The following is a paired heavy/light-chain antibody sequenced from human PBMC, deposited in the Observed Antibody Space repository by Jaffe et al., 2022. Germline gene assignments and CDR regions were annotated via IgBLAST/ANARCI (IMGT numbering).Heavy chain of an antibody. Sequence: QVQLQESGPGLVKPSETLSLTCDVSGYSIRSGYYWAWIRQPPGKGLEWIGSLYHMVNTYYNPSLKSRVTISVDTPRNQFSLKLSSLTAADTALYYCARVGTWFGGYYFDYWGQGTLVTVSS. CDR3: ARVGTWFGGYYFDY. CDR2: LYHMVNT. V-gene: IGHV4-38-2*01. J-gene: IGHJ4*02. D-gene: IGHD3-10*01. CDR1: GYSIRSGYY.
Light chain of an antibody. Sequence: QSALTQPPSASGSPGQSVTISCTGTGSDVGAYNYVSWYQNHPGKAPKLIIYEVTKRPSGVPDRFSGSKSGNTASLTVSGLQTEDEADYYCSSYGGTDTLLFGAGTKLTVL. CDR1: GSDVGAYNY. J-gene: IGLJ2*01. V-gene: IGLV2-8*01. CDR3: SSYGGTDTLL. CDR2: EVT.